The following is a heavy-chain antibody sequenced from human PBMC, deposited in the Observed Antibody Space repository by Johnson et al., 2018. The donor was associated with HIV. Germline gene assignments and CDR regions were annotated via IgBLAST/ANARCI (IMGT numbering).Heavy chain of an antibody. D-gene: IGHD3-10*01. J-gene: IGHJ3*01. Sequence: VQLVESGGGVVRPGGSLRLSCAASGFTFDDYGMSWVRQAPGKGLEWVSVIYSGGSTYYADPGKGRFTISRDNSKNTLYLQMNSLRAEDTAVYYCARSMRGAFDVWGQGTMVTVSS. V-gene: IGHV3-23*03. CDR2: IYSGGST. CDR3: ARSMRGAFDV. CDR1: GFTFDDYG.